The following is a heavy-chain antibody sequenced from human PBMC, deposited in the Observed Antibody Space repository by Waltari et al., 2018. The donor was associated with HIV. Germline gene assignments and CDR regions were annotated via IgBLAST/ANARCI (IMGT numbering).Heavy chain of an antibody. D-gene: IGHD2-15*01. CDR2: IIPIFGTA. J-gene: IGHJ3*02. Sequence: QVQLVQSGAEVKKPGSSVKVSCKASGGTFSSYAIRWVRQAPGQGLEWMGGIIPIFGTANYAQKFQGRVTITADESTSTAYMELSSLRSEDTAVYYCARGRDIVVVVAGYDDAFDIWGQGTMVTVSS. V-gene: IGHV1-69*01. CDR1: GGTFSSYA. CDR3: ARGRDIVVVVAGYDDAFDI.